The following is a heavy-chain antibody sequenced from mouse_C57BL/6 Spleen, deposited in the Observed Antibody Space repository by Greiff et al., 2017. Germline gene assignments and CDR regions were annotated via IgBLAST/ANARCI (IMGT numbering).Heavy chain of an antibody. V-gene: IGHV8-8*01. D-gene: IGHD3-2*02. J-gene: IGHJ2*01. CDR2: IWWDDDK. CDR3: ARVKQLRLFFDY. Sequence: QVTLKVSGPGILQPSQTLSLTCSFSGFSLSTFGMGVGWIRQPSGKGLEWLVHIWWDDDKYYNPALKSRLTISKDTSKNQVFLKIANVNTADTATYYCARVKQLRLFFDYWGQGTTLTVSS. CDR1: GFSLSTFGMG.